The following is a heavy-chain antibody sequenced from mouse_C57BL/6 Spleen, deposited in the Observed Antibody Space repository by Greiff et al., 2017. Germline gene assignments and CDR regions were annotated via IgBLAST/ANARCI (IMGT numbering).Heavy chain of an antibody. J-gene: IGHJ2*01. CDR2: IDPSDSYT. D-gene: IGHD2-3*01. V-gene: IGHV1-69*01. CDR3: ARSEGWLLFDY. Sequence: QVQLQQSGAELVMPGASVKLSCKASGYTFTSYWMHWVKQRPGQGLEWIGEIDPSDSYTNYNQKFKGKSTLTVDKSSSTAYMQLSSLTSEDSAVYYCARSEGWLLFDYWGQGTTLTVSS. CDR1: GYTFTSYW.